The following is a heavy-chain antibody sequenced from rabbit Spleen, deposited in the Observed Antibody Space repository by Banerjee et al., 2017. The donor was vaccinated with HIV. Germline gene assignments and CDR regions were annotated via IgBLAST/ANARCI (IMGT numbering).Heavy chain of an antibody. J-gene: IGHJ6*01. D-gene: IGHD8-1*01. V-gene: IGHV1S40*01. Sequence: QSLEESGGDLVKPGASLTLTCTASGFSFSSGYDACWVRQPPGKGLEWIACIYAGSTGSTYAASWAKGRFTISKTSSTTVTLQVTSLTAADTATYFCARDAGTSFSSYGMDLWGQGTLVTV. CDR3: ARDAGTSFSSYGMDL. CDR1: GFSFSSGYD. CDR2: IYAGSTGST.